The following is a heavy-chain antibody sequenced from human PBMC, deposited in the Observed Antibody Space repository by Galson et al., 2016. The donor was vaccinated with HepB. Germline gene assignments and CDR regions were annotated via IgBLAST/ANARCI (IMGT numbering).Heavy chain of an antibody. CDR2: MNPGSGNT. CDR1: GYIFTNYD. J-gene: IGHJ5*01. V-gene: IGHV1-8*01. Sequence: SVKVSCKASGYIFTNYDINWVRQAPGQGLEWMGWMNPGSGNTGYAQNFQGRVTMTRSTSANTAYMELSSLSSDDTAVYYCARSGFALSSWFDSWGQGTLVSVS. CDR3: ARSGFALSSWFDS. D-gene: IGHD2-21*01.